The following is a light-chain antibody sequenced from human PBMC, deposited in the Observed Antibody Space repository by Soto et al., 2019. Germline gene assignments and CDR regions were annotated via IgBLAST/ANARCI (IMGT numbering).Light chain of an antibody. Sequence: EIVLTQSPATLSLSRGERATLSCRASQSVIRYLAWYQHKPGQAPRLLIYDASNRATGIPARFSGSGSGTDFTLTISSLEPEDFAVYYCQQRSNWPPITFGQGTRLEIK. V-gene: IGKV3-11*01. CDR2: DAS. J-gene: IGKJ5*01. CDR1: QSVIRY. CDR3: QQRSNWPPIT.